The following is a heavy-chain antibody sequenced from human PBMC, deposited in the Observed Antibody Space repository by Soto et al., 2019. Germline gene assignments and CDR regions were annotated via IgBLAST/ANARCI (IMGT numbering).Heavy chain of an antibody. Sequence: QVQLQESGPGLVKPSDTLSLTCAVSGYSISSSNWWGWIRQPPGKGLEWIGYIYYSGSTYYNPSLKSRVTLSVDTSKNQFSMKLSSVTAVDTAVYYCARKRRSVTTPHDAFDIWGQGKMVTVSS. D-gene: IGHD4-17*01. V-gene: IGHV4-28*01. CDR1: GYSISSSNW. CDR2: IYYSGST. CDR3: ARKRRSVTTPHDAFDI. J-gene: IGHJ3*02.